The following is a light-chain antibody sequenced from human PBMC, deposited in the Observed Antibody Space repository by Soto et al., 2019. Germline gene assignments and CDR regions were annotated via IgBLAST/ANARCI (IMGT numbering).Light chain of an antibody. CDR2: DVS. CDR3: SSYTSSSTLA. Sequence: QSALTQPASVSGSPGQSITISCTGTSSDVGGYNYVSWYQQHPGKAPKLMIYDVSNRPSGVSNRFSGSKSGNTASLTISGLQAEHEADYYCSSYTSSSTLAFGGGTKLTVL. J-gene: IGLJ2*01. CDR1: SSDVGGYNY. V-gene: IGLV2-14*01.